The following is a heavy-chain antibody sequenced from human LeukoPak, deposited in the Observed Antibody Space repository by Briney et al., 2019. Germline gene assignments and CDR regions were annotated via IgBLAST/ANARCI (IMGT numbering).Heavy chain of an antibody. Sequence: ASVKVSCKPSVYTFTAYYTHWVRQAPGQGLEWMGWVDPRNGATHYAQKFQGRITMTRDTSISTAYLQLSNLISDDTAIYYYAEIGIFGSYCDFVSWGHGTLVTVSS. D-gene: IGHD1-26*01. J-gene: IGHJ4*01. CDR3: AEIGIFGSYCDFVS. CDR1: VYTFTAYY. V-gene: IGHV1-2*02. CDR2: VDPRNGAT.